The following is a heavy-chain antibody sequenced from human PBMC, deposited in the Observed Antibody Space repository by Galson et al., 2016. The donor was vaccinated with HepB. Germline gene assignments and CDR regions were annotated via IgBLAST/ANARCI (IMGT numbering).Heavy chain of an antibody. V-gene: IGHV3-48*02. J-gene: IGHJ4*02. CDR3: TRTIDY. Sequence: SLRLSCAASGFTFATYSMNWVRQAPGKGLEWVSYISTSSSTIYYADSVKGRFTFSRDNTKNSLYLQMNSLRDEDTAVYYCTRTIDYWGQGTLVTVSS. CDR2: ISTSSSTI. CDR1: GFTFATYS.